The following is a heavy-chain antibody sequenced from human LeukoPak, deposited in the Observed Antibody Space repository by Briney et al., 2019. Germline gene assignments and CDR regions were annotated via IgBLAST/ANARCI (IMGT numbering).Heavy chain of an antibody. CDR3: ARVEAAGDSRGGYYYYYMDV. D-gene: IGHD3-22*01. J-gene: IGHJ6*03. CDR2: ISASGVTT. CDR1: GFTFSSHH. V-gene: IGHV3-23*01. Sequence: GGSLRLSCAASGFTFSSHHMTWVRQAPGKGLEWVSSISASGVTTYLADSVKGRFTISRDHSKSTLSLQMNSLRTDDTAVYYCARVEAAGDSRGGYYYYYMDVWGKGTTVTVSS.